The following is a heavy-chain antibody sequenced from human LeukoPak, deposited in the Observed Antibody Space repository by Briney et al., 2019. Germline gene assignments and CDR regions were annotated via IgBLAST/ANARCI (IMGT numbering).Heavy chain of an antibody. V-gene: IGHV3-23*01. D-gene: IGHD3-3*01. Sequence: GGSLRLSCAASGFTFSSYAMSWVRQAPGKGLERVSTILGSGGGDTTYYADSVKGRFTISRDNSKNTLYLQMSSLRAEDTAVYYCAKEEWLGKMNYFDYWGQGTLVTVSS. CDR2: ILGSGGGDTT. CDR1: GFTFSSYA. CDR3: AKEEWLGKMNYFDY. J-gene: IGHJ4*02.